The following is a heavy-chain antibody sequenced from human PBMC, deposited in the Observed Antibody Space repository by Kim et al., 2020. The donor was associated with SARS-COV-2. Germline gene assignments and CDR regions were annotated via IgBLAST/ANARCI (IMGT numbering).Heavy chain of an antibody. D-gene: IGHD1-26*01. CDR1: GFAFSSYA. J-gene: IGHJ4*02. Sequence: GGSLRLSCAASGFAFSSYALSWVRQAPGKGLEWVSSISTSSTFTYYADSLKGRFTISRDNSKNSLYLQMNSLTAEDTAVYFCARALSGTYLVDYWGQGALVTVSS. CDR3: ARALSGTYLVDY. V-gene: IGHV3-21*06. CDR2: ISTSSTFT.